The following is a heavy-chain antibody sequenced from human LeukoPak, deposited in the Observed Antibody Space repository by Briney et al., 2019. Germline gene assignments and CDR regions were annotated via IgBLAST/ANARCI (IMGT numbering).Heavy chain of an antibody. CDR3: TGDNFDSSVKFDY. J-gene: IGHJ4*02. Sequence: GGSLRLSCVVSGFTFSGSAVHWVRQASGKGLEWVGRIRSKANNYATAYAASVKGRFTISRDDSKSTAYLQMNSLKTEDTAVYYCTGDNFDSSVKFDYWGQGTLVTVSS. D-gene: IGHD3-22*01. V-gene: IGHV3-73*01. CDR1: GFTFSGSA. CDR2: IRSKANNYAT.